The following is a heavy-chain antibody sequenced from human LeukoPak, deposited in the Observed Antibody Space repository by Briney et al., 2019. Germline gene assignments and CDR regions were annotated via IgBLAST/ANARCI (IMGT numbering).Heavy chain of an antibody. D-gene: IGHD3-10*01. Sequence: SSETLSLTCTVSGGSISSYYWSWIRQPAGKGLEWIGRIYTSGSTNYNPSLKSRVTMSVDTSKNQFSLKLSSVTAADTAVYYCARGRIRPKYYYGSGSYYPNDYWGQGTLVTVSS. CDR2: IYTSGST. CDR1: GGSISSYY. V-gene: IGHV4-4*07. CDR3: ARGRIRPKYYYGSGSYYPNDY. J-gene: IGHJ4*02.